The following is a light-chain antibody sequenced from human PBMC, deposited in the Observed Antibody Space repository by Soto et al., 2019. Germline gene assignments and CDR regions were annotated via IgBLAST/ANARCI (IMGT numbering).Light chain of an antibody. CDR2: DAS. V-gene: IGKV3-20*01. CDR3: QQYGSSPRT. J-gene: IGKJ2*01. Sequence: EIVLTQSPGTLYLSPGERATLSCRASQSVSSNYLAWYQPKPGQAPRLLIYDASSRATGVPDRFSGSGSGTDFTLAISRLEPEDVAVYYCQQYGSSPRTFGQGTKLEIK. CDR1: QSVSSNY.